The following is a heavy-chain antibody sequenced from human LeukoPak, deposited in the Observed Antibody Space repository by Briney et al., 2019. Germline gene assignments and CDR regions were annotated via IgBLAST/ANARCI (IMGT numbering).Heavy chain of an antibody. V-gene: IGHV1-2*02. CDR1: GYTFTGYY. CDR3: ATYYYYYMDV. CDR2: INPNSGGT. Sequence: GASVKVSCKASGYTFTGYYMHWVRQAPGQGLEWMGWINPNSGGTNYAQKFQGRVTVTTDTSTSTAYMELRSLRSDDTAVYYCATYYYYYMDVWGKGTTVTVSS. J-gene: IGHJ6*03.